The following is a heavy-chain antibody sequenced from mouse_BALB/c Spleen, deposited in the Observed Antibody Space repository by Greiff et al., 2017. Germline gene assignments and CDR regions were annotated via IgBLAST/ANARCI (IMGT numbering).Heavy chain of an antibody. V-gene: IGHV5-17*02. J-gene: IGHJ4*01. CDR1: GFTFSSFG. CDR3: ARPRYDEAMDY. Sequence: VQLKESGGGLVQPGGSRKLSCAASGFTFSSFGMHWVRQAPEKGLEWVAYISSGSSTIYYADTVKGRFTISRDNPKNTLFLQMTSLRSEDTAMYYCARPRYDEAMDYWGQGTSVTVSS. D-gene: IGHD2-14*01. CDR2: ISSGSSTI.